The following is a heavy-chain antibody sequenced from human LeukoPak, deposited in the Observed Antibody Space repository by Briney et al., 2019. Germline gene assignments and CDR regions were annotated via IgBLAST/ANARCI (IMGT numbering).Heavy chain of an antibody. J-gene: IGHJ4*02. Sequence: GASVTVSCKASGYTFTSYGISWVRQAPGQGLEWMGWISAYNGNTNYAQKLQGRVTMTTDTSTSTAYMELRSLRSDDTAVYYCARDWDSSGYYHVDYWGQGTLVTVSS. CDR1: GYTFTSYG. V-gene: IGHV1-18*01. CDR3: ARDWDSSGYYHVDY. CDR2: ISAYNGNT. D-gene: IGHD3-22*01.